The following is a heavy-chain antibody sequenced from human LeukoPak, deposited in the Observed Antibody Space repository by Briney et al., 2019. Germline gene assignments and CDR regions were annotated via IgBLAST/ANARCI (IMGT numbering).Heavy chain of an antibody. CDR3: ASPATGNRDGFDY. CDR1: RGSSSGYY. J-gene: IGHJ4*02. V-gene: IGHV4-34*01. Sequence: PSETLSLTCAVYRGSSSGYYWSWIRQPPGMGLEWIGDVNGDGSTSYNPSLQTRVSISGDTSKNQLPLKLTSVSAADTAVYYCASPATGNRDGFDYWSQGTLVSVSS. D-gene: IGHD5-24*01. CDR2: VNGDGST.